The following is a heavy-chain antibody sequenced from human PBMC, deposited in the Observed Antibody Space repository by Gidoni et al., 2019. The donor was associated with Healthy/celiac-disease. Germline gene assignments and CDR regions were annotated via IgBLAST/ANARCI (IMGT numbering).Heavy chain of an antibody. CDR3: AKAPPTYGDETGGFFDY. CDR2: ISGSGGST. Sequence: EVQLLESGGGLVQPGGSLRLSCAASGFTFSSYAMSLVRQAPGEGLEWVAAISGSGGSTYYADSVKGRFTISRDNSKNTLYLQMNSLRAEDTAVYYCAKAPPTYGDETGGFFDYWGQGTLVTVSS. CDR1: GFTFSSYA. D-gene: IGHD4-17*01. J-gene: IGHJ4*02. V-gene: IGHV3-23*01.